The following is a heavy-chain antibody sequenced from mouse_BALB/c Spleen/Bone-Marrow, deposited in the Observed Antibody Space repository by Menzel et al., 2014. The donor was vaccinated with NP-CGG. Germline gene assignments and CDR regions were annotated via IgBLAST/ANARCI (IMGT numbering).Heavy chain of an antibody. J-gene: IGHJ3*01. V-gene: IGHV1-15*01. CDR2: IHPGSGGT. CDR1: GYTFTDYE. Sequence: QVQLQQPGAELARPGASVKLSCKASGYTFTDYEMHWVKQTPVHGLEWIGAIHPGSGGTAYNQKFRGKATLTADKSSSTAYMELSSLTSEDSAVYYCTRSAGSNYYGSSLFAYWGQGTLVTVSA. CDR3: TRSAGSNYYGSSLFAY. D-gene: IGHD1-1*01.